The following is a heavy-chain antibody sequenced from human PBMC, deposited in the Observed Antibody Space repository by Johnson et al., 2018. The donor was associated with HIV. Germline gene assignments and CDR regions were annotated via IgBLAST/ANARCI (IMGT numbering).Heavy chain of an antibody. CDR2: IRYDGSNK. J-gene: IGHJ3*02. Sequence: QVQLVESGGGVVQPGGSLRLSCAASGFTFNDYGLHWVRQAPGKGLQWVAFIRYDGSNKYYADSVKGRFTISRDNSKNTLYLQMNSLRAEDTAVYYCAKFEPDAFDIWGQGTMVTVSS. V-gene: IGHV3-30*02. D-gene: IGHD1-14*01. CDR1: GFTFNDYG. CDR3: AKFEPDAFDI.